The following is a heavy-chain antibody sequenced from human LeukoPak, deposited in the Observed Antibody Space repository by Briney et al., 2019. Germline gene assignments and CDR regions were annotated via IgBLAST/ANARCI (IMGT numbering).Heavy chain of an antibody. Sequence: PGGSLRLSCAASGFTFSSYWMHWVRQAPGKGLVWVSRINSDGINTSYADSVKGRFTISRDNSKNTLYLQMNSLRAEDTAMYYCAKSLEMATIGWFDPWGQGTLVTVSS. V-gene: IGHV3-74*01. CDR3: AKSLEMATIGWFDP. J-gene: IGHJ5*02. CDR2: INSDGINT. D-gene: IGHD5-24*01. CDR1: GFTFSSYW.